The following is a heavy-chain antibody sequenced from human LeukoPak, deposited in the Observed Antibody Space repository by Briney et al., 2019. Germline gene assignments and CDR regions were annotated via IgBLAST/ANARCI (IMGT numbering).Heavy chain of an antibody. CDR2: IYHSGST. CDR1: GGSISSGGYY. Sequence: SQTLSLTCTVSGGSISSGGYYWSWIRQPPGKGLEWIGYIYHSGSTYYNPSLKSRVTISVDRSKNQFSLKLSSVTAADTAVYYCARSGSGSYRLIDYWGQGTLVTVSS. V-gene: IGHV4-30-2*01. J-gene: IGHJ4*02. D-gene: IGHD1-26*01. CDR3: ARSGSGSYRLIDY.